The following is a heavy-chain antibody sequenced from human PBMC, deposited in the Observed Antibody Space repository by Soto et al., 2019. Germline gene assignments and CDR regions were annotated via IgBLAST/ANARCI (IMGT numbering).Heavy chain of an antibody. J-gene: IGHJ6*02. V-gene: IGHV3-30-3*01. CDR2: ITYDGSNK. CDR1: GFTFSSYA. D-gene: IGHD1-26*01. Sequence: QVQLVESGGGVVQPGRSLRLSCAASGFTFSSYAMHWVRQAPGKGLEWVAVITYDGSNKYYADSVKGRFTISRDNSKNTLYLQMNSLRAEDTAVYYCARDFNSGSYYYYYYYGMDVWGQGTTVTVSS. CDR3: ARDFNSGSYYYYYYYGMDV.